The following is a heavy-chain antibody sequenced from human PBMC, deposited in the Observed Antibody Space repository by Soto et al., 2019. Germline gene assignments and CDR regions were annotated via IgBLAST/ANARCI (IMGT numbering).Heavy chain of an antibody. CDR2: INHSGST. CDR1: GGSFSGYY. D-gene: IGHD3-22*01. CDR3: ARGLSSGYSYYYYGMDV. Sequence: SETLSLTCAVYGGSFSGYYWSWIRQPPGKGLEWIGEINHSGSTNYNPSLKSRVTISVDTSKNQFSLKLSSVTAADTAVYYCARGLSSGYSYYYYGMDVWGQGTTVTVSS. V-gene: IGHV4-34*01. J-gene: IGHJ6*02.